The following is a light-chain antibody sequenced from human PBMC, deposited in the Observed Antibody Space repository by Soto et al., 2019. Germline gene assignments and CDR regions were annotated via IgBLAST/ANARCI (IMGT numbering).Light chain of an antibody. CDR2: EVS. J-gene: IGLJ1*01. Sequence: QSALTQPASVSGSPGQSITISCTGSSSDMGAYNYVSWFQQYPGKAPKLIISEVSNRPSGVSNRFSGSKYGTASSLTISGLQTEAESDYFCFPFTTGWTHVFGTGT. CDR3: FPFTTGWTHV. CDR1: SSDMGAYNY. V-gene: IGLV2-14*01.